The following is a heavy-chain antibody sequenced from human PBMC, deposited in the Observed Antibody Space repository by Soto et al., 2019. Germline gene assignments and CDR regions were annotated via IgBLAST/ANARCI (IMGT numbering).Heavy chain of an antibody. CDR2: ISYDGSNK. J-gene: IGHJ6*02. D-gene: IGHD2-21*02. CDR1: GFTFSSYG. V-gene: IGHV3-30*18. CDR3: AKDRGGDNRLVDYYYYGMDV. Sequence: QVQLVESGGGVVQPGRSLRLSCAASGFTFSSYGMHWVRQAPGKGLEWVAVISYDGSNKYYADSVKGRFAISRDKYKNTLYLQMNRLRAEDTAVYYCAKDRGGDNRLVDYYYYGMDVWGQGTTVTVSS.